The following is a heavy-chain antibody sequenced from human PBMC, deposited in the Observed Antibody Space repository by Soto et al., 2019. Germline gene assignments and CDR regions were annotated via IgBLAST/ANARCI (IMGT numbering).Heavy chain of an antibody. CDR2: IIPSSDTP. Sequence: SVKVSCKASGGIFSNLGFSWVRQAPGQGLEWMGGIIPSSDTPNYVQKFQGRVLFTADASTSTAYMDMSSLRSEDSAVYYCATAESDESVCGSYRSWGQGTPVTVSS. V-gene: IGHV1-69*13. CDR1: GGIFSNLG. CDR3: ATAESDESVCGSYRS. J-gene: IGHJ5*02. D-gene: IGHD3-16*02.